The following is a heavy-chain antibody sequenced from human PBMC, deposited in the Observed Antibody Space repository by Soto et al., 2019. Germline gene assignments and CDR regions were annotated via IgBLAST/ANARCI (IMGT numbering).Heavy chain of an antibody. Sequence: GGSLRLSCAASGFSFGTYTMNWVRQAPGKGLEWVSSISSGSSYIYYADSVKGRFTISRDNAKNSLYLQMNSLRAEDTAVYYCARSMDVWGQGTTVTVSS. CDR2: ISSGSSYI. J-gene: IGHJ6*01. CDR1: GFSFGTYT. CDR3: ARSMDV. V-gene: IGHV3-21*01.